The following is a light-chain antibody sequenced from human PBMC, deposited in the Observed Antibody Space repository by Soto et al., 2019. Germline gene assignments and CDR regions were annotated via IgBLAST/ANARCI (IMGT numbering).Light chain of an antibody. Sequence: QSALTQPPSASGSPGQSVTISCTGTSSDVGGYNYVSWYQQPPGKAPKLMIYEVSKRPSGVPDRLSGSKSGNTASLTVSGLQAEDEADYYCSSYAGSNTFVFGTGTKVTVL. V-gene: IGLV2-8*01. CDR3: SSYAGSNTFV. CDR2: EVS. J-gene: IGLJ1*01. CDR1: SSDVGGYNY.